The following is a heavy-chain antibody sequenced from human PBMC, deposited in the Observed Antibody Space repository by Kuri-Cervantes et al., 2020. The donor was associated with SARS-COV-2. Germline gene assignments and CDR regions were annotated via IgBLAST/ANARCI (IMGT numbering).Heavy chain of an antibody. CDR3: ARDSAAGLY. CDR2: IIYSDDST. CDR1: GFTFSTYA. J-gene: IGHJ4*02. Sequence: GESLKISCAASGFTFSTYAMSWVRQTPGKGLEWVSIIYSDDSTYYADSVKGRFTISRDNAKNSLYLQMNSLRAEDTAVYYCARDSAAGLYWGQGTLVTVSS. V-gene: IGHV3-23*03. D-gene: IGHD6-13*01.